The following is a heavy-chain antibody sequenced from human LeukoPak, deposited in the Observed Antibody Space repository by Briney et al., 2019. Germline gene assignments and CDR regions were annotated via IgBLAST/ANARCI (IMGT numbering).Heavy chain of an antibody. J-gene: IGHJ3*02. V-gene: IGHV4-59*01. Sequence: PSETLSLTCTVSGGSISTYFWTWIRQPPGKGLEWIGNIYYSGSTNYRPSLKSRATISVDTSRNQFSLRLSSVTAADTAVYYCARCQSKYFYDRGGFDIWGQGTMGTVSS. CDR2: IYYSGST. D-gene: IGHD3-22*01. CDR1: GGSISTYF. CDR3: ARCQSKYFYDRGGFDI.